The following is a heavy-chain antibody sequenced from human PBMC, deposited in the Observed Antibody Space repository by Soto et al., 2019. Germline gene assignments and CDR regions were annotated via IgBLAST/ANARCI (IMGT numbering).Heavy chain of an antibody. D-gene: IGHD3-10*02. CDR3: ASMIGDPVLSFDS. Sequence: QVQLQESGPGLVKPSETLSLTCTVSGGSISSYYWSWIRQPPGKGLEWIGFIFYSGSTSYNPSLKSRGTISIDTSADQFSLKLNSVTAADTAVYYCASMIGDPVLSFDSWGQGTLVAVSS. J-gene: IGHJ5*01. CDR2: IFYSGST. V-gene: IGHV4-59*01. CDR1: GGSISSYY.